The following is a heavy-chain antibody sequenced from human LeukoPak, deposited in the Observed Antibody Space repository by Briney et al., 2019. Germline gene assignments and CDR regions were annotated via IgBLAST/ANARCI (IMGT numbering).Heavy chain of an antibody. J-gene: IGHJ4*02. Sequence: PETLSLTCAVYGGSFSGYYWSWIRQPPGKGLEWIGEINHSGSTNYNPSLKSRVTISVDTSKNQFSLKLSSVTAADTAVYYCARAVVTATLFDYWGQGTLVTVSS. V-gene: IGHV4-34*01. CDR3: ARAVVTATLFDY. D-gene: IGHD2-21*02. CDR2: INHSGST. CDR1: GGSFSGYY.